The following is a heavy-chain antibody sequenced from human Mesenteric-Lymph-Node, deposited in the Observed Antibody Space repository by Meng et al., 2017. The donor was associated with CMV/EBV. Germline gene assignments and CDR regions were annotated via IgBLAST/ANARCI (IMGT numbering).Heavy chain of an antibody. CDR3: ARDCSSSRCSLDP. Sequence: SVKVSCKASGGAFENYAISWVRQAPGQGLEWMGGIMPVFGTADYAEKFKGRVTITADKSTSTAYMELSSLRSEDTAVYYCARDCSSSRCSLDPWGQGTLVTVSS. CDR2: IMPVFGTA. D-gene: IGHD2-2*01. J-gene: IGHJ5*02. CDR1: GGAFENYA. V-gene: IGHV1-69*06.